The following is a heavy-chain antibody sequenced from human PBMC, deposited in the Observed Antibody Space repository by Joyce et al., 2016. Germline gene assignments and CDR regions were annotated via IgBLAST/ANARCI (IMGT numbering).Heavy chain of an antibody. CDR3: ARGQLVVVTATLDY. CDR2: ISSDGSNK. D-gene: IGHD2-15*01. V-gene: IGHV3-30*03. CDR1: RFIFSSYG. J-gene: IGHJ4*02. Sequence: QVQLVESGGGVIQPGRSLRLSCAASRFIFSSYGMHWVRQAPGKGREGVAVISSDGSNKYYADAVKGRFTISRDNSNNTGYLQMNSLRAEDTAVYYCARGQLVVVTATLDYWGQGTLVTVSS.